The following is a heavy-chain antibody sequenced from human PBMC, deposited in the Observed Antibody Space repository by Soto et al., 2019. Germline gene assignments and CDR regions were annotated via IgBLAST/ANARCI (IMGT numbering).Heavy chain of an antibody. CDR3: AKRRGAGGHFDY. CDR2: VSIGGST. Sequence: LSCVASVFTVSSYAMGWVRQGPGKGLEWVAVVSIGGSTHYADSVRGRFTISRDNSKNTLSLQMNSLTAEDTAVYFCAKRRGAGGHFDYWGQGALVTVSS. D-gene: IGHD2-15*01. CDR1: VFTVSSYA. J-gene: IGHJ4*02. V-gene: IGHV3-23*01.